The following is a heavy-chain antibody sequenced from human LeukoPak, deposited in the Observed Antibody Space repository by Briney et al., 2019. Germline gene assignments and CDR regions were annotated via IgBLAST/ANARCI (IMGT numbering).Heavy chain of an antibody. CDR2: INHSGST. CDR1: GGSFSGYY. J-gene: IGHJ4*02. Sequence: SETLSLTCAVYGGSFSGYYWSWIRQPPGKGLEWIGEINHSGSTNYNSSLKSRVTISVDTSKNQFSLKLSSVTAADTAVYYCASKLKFLDYWGQGTLVTVSS. V-gene: IGHV4-34*01. CDR3: ASKLKFLDY.